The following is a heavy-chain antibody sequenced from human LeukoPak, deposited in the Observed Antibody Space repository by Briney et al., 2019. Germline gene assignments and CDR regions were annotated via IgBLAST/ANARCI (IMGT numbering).Heavy chain of an antibody. D-gene: IGHD7-27*01. CDR1: VGSLSGYS. Sequence: SETLSLTCAVYVGSLSGYSWSWIRQSPGKGLEWIGEIYDSGSTKYNPSLESRITMSVDTSKNQFSLKVKSVTAADTAVYFCARGRGKAGSGDSYYDLDVWGQGTAVTVSS. J-gene: IGHJ6*02. V-gene: IGHV4-34*01. CDR3: ARGRGKAGSGDSYYDLDV. CDR2: IYDSGST.